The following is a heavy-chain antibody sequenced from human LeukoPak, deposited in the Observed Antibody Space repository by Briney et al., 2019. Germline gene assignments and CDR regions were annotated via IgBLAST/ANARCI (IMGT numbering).Heavy chain of an antibody. J-gene: IGHJ4*02. CDR1: GFTFSSYW. CDR2: INGGGSST. Sequence: PGGSLRLSCAASGFTFSSYWMHWVRQAPGKGLVWVSRINGGGSSTSYADSVKGRFTISRDNAKNTLYLQMNSLRAEDTAVYYCARDLAVVAATRDYWGQGTLVTVSS. D-gene: IGHD2-15*01. V-gene: IGHV3-74*01. CDR3: ARDLAVVAATRDY.